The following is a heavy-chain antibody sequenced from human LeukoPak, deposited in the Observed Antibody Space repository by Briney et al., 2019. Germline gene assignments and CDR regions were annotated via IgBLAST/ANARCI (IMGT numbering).Heavy chain of an antibody. V-gene: IGHV1-2*02. D-gene: IGHD2-15*01. CDR2: INPDSGGT. J-gene: IGHJ6*02. Sequence: ASVKVSCKASGYTFTSYYIHWVRQAPGQGLEWLGWINPDSGGTYFAQKFQGRVAMTTDTSITTVYMELSSLRSEDTAVYYCAINGQKEYCSGGTCHYYYYYGMDVWGQGTTVTVSS. CDR3: AINGQKEYCSGGTCHYYYYYGMDV. CDR1: GYTFTSYY.